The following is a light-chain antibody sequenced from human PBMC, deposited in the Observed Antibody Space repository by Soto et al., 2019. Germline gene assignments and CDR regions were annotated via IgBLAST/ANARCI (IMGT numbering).Light chain of an antibody. CDR2: GAC. J-gene: IGKJ1*01. CDR3: QQYGSSPWT. CDR1: QSVSRSY. Sequence: DNVLTLSPGALSLSPGEKATLSSRASQSVSRSYLAWYQQKPGQATRLLIYGACSRATGIPDRFSGSGSWTDFTLTNSRLEPEDVAVYYCQQYGSSPWTFGQGTKVDIK. V-gene: IGKV3-20*01.